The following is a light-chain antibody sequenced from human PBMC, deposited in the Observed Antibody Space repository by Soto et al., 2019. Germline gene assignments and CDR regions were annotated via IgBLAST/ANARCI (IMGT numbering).Light chain of an antibody. Sequence: MTQSPATLSVSVGDRVTLSCRASQNIYSWLAWYQQKPGKAPRLLIYRASTRETGIPARFSGSGSGTEFTLTISSLQSDDFATYYCQHYNSYSEAFGQGTKVDIK. V-gene: IGKV1-5*03. CDR2: RAS. CDR1: QNIYSW. J-gene: IGKJ1*01. CDR3: QHYNSYSEA.